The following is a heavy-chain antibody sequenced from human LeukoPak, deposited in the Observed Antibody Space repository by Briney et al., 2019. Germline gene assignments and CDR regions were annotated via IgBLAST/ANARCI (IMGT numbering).Heavy chain of an antibody. CDR2: ISAYNGNT. CDR3: ARVPTYYDFWSGYLHWFDP. J-gene: IGHJ5*02. CDR1: GYTFTSYG. Sequence: ASVKVSCKASGYTFTSYGISWVRQAPGQGLEWTGWISAYNGNTNYAQKLQGRVTMTTDTSTSTAYMELRSLRSDDTAVYYCARVPTYYDFWSGYLHWFDPWGQGTLVTVSS. V-gene: IGHV1-18*01. D-gene: IGHD3-3*01.